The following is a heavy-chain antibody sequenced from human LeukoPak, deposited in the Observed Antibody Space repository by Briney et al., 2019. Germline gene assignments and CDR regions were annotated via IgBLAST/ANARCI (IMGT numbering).Heavy chain of an antibody. CDR1: GFTFSSYW. CDR3: ARDLLSGRLRVDP. Sequence: GGSLRLSCAASGFTFSSYWMSWVRQAPGKGLEWVANIKQDGSEKYYVDSVKGRFTISRDNAKNSLYLQMNSLRAEDTAVYYCARDLLSGRLRVDPWGQGTLVTVSS. J-gene: IGHJ5*02. D-gene: IGHD1-26*01. V-gene: IGHV3-7*01. CDR2: IKQDGSEK.